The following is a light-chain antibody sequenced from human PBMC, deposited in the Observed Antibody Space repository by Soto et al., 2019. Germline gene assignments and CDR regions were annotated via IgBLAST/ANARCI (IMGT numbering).Light chain of an antibody. CDR2: ESS. CDR3: QQDHTYWT. CDR1: QSISTL. Sequence: IQMTQSPSTLSASVGDSVTITCRASQSISTLTAWYQQKPGKAPRLLLYESSVLESGVPSIFSGDGSGTDFTLTISGLQPDDSAIYYCQQDHTYWTFGQGTKVEVK. J-gene: IGKJ1*01. V-gene: IGKV1-5*03.